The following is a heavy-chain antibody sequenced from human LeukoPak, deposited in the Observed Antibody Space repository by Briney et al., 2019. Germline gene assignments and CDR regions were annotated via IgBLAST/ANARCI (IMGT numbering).Heavy chain of an antibody. V-gene: IGHV4-4*02. CDR3: AKVETTITTTFDY. D-gene: IGHD4-11*01. CDR2: IYHGGST. Sequence: SETLSLTCAVSGGSISSSNWWSWVRQPPGKGLEWIGEIYHGGSTNYNPSLKSRVTISVDKSKNRFSLKLSSVTAADTAVYYCAKVETTITTTFDYWGQGTLVTVSS. J-gene: IGHJ4*02. CDR1: GGSISSSNW.